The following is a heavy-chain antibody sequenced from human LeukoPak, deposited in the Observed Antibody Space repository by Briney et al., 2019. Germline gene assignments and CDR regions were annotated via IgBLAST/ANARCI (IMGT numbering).Heavy chain of an antibody. V-gene: IGHV3-23*01. CDR1: GFTFNIYA. CDR3: AKVYATGTTLVVRNQYLDC. Sequence: GGSLRLSCAASGFTFNIYAMTWVRQAPGKGLEWVSGISGSGDTTYYADSVKGRFTISRDDSKNTLYVQMHSLRAEDTAIYYCAKVYATGTTLVVRNQYLDCWGQGTLVTVSS. CDR2: ISGSGDTT. J-gene: IGHJ4*02. D-gene: IGHD1-1*01.